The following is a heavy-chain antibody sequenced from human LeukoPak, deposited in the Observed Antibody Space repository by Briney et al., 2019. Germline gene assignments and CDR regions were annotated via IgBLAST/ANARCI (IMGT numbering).Heavy chain of an antibody. CDR1: GGSFSGYY. V-gene: IGHV4-34*01. D-gene: IGHD5-24*01. J-gene: IGHJ4*02. CDR3: ARDGYKSDY. Sequence: KSSETLSLTCAVYGGSFSGYYWSWIRQPPGKGLEWIGEIDHSGSTNYNPSLKSRVTISVDTSKNQFSLKLSSVTAADTAVYYCARDGYKSDYWGQGTLVTVSS. CDR2: IDHSGST.